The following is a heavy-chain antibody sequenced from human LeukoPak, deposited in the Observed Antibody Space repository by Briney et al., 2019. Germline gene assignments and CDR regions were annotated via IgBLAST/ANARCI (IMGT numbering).Heavy chain of an antibody. Sequence: SETLSLTCAVYGGSFSGYYWSWIRQPPGKGLEWIGEINHSGSTNYNPSLKSRVTISVDTSKNQFSLKLSSVTAADTAVYYCARADSSGYYLNYWDQGTLVTVSS. J-gene: IGHJ4*02. CDR2: INHSGST. CDR1: GGSFSGYY. D-gene: IGHD3-22*01. V-gene: IGHV4-34*01. CDR3: ARADSSGYYLNY.